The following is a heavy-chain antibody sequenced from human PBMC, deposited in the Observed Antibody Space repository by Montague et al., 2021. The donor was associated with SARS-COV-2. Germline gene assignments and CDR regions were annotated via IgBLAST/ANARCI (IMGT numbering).Heavy chain of an antibody. CDR2: ITLDGRGK. CDR1: GFRFGDYW. J-gene: IGHJ4*02. V-gene: IGHV3-7*01. Sequence: SLRLSCAASGFRFGDYWMTWVRQAPGKGLEWVANITLDGRGKYSVDSVKGRFTISRDNAKNSLFLQMNSLRAEDTAVYYCARHNMQFFDFWGQGTLVTVSS. CDR3: ARHNMQFFDF. D-gene: IGHD1-1*01.